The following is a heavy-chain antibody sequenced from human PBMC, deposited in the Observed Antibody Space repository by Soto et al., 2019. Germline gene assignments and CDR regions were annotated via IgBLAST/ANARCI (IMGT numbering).Heavy chain of an antibody. J-gene: IGHJ6*02. CDR2: IYPGDSDT. D-gene: IGHD6-6*01. V-gene: IGHV5-51*01. CDR3: ARTGSFTLRFYYDVMDV. Sequence: GESLKISFQGSGYSFASYWIGWVRQMPGKDLEWMGIIYPGDSDTRYSPSFQGQVTTSADKSLRTAYLQWTSLKASDTALYYCARTGSFTLRFYYDVMDVWGQGTTVTVYS. CDR1: GYSFASYW.